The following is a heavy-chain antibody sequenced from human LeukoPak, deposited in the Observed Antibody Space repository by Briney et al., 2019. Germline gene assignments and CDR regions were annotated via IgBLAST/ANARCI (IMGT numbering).Heavy chain of an antibody. J-gene: IGHJ4*02. D-gene: IGHD3-3*01. CDR2: IKGDGSEK. V-gene: IGHV3-7*03. Sequence: GGSLRLSCAASGFNFGPYWMSWVRQAPGKGPEWVANIKGDGSEKFYANSVKGRFTISRDNAKNTLYLQLSSLRVEDTAVYYCARRTLFGVIKPPDYWGQGTLVTVSS. CDR3: ARRTLFGVIKPPDY. CDR1: GFNFGPYW.